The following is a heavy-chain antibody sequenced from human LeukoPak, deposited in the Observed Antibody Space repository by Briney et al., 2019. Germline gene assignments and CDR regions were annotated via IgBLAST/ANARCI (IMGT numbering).Heavy chain of an antibody. J-gene: IGHJ6*03. CDR3: ARCRGSSPFYYYYMDV. CDR1: GGSFSGYY. V-gene: IGHV4-34*01. Sequence: SETLSLTCAVYGGSFSGYYWSWIRQPPGKGLEWIGEINHSGSTNYNPSLKSRVTMSVGTSKNQLPLKLSSVTAADTAVYYCARCRGSSPFYYYYMDVWGKGTTVTVSS. D-gene: IGHD1-26*01. CDR2: INHSGST.